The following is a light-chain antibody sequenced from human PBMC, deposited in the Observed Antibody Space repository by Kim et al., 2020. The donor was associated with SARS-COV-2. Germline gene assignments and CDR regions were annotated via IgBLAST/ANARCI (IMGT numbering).Light chain of an antibody. CDR1: QSISSW. CDR2: KAF. J-gene: IGKJ1*01. CDR3: QQYNSYSWT. Sequence: DIQMTQSPSTLSSSVGDRVTITCRASQSISSWLAWYQQRPGKAPKLLICKAFSLASGVPSRFSGSGSGTEYTLTISSLQPDDFATYYCQQYNSYSWTFGEGTKVDIK. V-gene: IGKV1-5*03.